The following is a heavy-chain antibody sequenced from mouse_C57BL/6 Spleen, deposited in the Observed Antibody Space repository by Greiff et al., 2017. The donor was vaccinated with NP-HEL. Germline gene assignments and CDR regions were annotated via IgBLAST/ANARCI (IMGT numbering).Heavy chain of an antibody. V-gene: IGHV1-81*01. Sequence: QVQLKQSGAELARPGASVKLSCKASGYTFTSYGISWVKQRTGQGLEWIGEIYPRSGNTYYNEKFKGKATLTADKSSSTAYMELRSLTSEDSAVYVCARGGDYGDYYAMDYWGQGTSVTVSS. CDR2: IYPRSGNT. CDR3: ARGGDYGDYYAMDY. D-gene: IGHD2-4*01. CDR1: GYTFTSYG. J-gene: IGHJ4*01.